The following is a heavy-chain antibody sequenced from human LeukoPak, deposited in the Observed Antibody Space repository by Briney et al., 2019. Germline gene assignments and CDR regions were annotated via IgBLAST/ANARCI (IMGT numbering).Heavy chain of an antibody. CDR2: MNPNSGNT. D-gene: IGHD5-24*01. CDR1: GYTFTSYD. V-gene: IGHV1-8*01. Sequence: ASVKVSCKASGYTFTSYDINWVRQATGQGLEWMGWMNPNSGNTGYAQKFPGRVTMTRNTSISTAYMELSSLRSEDTAVYYCARGLKSWGWLQVDAFDIWGQGTMVTVSS. J-gene: IGHJ3*02. CDR3: ARGLKSWGWLQVDAFDI.